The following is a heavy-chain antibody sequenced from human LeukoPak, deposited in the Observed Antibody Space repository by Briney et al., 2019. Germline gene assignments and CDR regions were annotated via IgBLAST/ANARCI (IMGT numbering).Heavy chain of an antibody. CDR1: GFTFDDYG. J-gene: IGHJ4*02. V-gene: IGHV3-20*04. Sequence: PGGSLRLSCAASGFTFDDYGMSWVRQAPGKGLEWVSGINWNGGSTGYADSVKGRFTISRDNAKNSLYLQMNSLRVEDTALYYCAKDYGSGSGFDYWGQGTLVTVSS. CDR3: AKDYGSGSGFDY. CDR2: INWNGGST. D-gene: IGHD3-10*01.